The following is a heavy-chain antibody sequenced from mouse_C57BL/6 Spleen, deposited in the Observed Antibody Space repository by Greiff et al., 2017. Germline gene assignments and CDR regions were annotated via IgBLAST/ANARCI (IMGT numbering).Heavy chain of an antibody. J-gene: IGHJ2*01. CDR1: GYTFTSYW. V-gene: IGHV1-50*01. D-gene: IGHD1-1*01. Sequence: VQLQQPGAELVKPGASVKLSCKASGYTFTSYWMQWVKQRPGQGLEWIGEIDPSDSYTNYNQKFKGKATLTVDTSSSTAYMQLSSLTSEDSAVYYCAITTVVEYFDYWGQGTTLTVSS. CDR2: IDPSDSYT. CDR3: AITTVVEYFDY.